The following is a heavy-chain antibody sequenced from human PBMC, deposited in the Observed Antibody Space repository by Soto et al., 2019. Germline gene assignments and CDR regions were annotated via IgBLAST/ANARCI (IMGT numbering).Heavy chain of an antibody. V-gene: IGHV3-48*01. D-gene: IGHD3-9*01. J-gene: IGHJ4*02. CDR1: GFTFSSYS. CDR2: ISSSSSTI. Sequence: GGSLRLSCAASGFTFSSYSMNWVRQAPGKGLEWVSYISSSSSTIYYADSVKGRFTISRDNAKNSLYLQMNSLRAEDAAVYYCAKVSRASRTLTPDFDHWGQGTPVTVSS. CDR3: AKVSRASRTLTPDFDH.